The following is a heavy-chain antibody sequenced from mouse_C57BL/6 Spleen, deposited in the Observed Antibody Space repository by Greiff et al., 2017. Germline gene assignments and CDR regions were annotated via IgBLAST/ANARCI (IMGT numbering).Heavy chain of an antibody. CDR3: ARPYDGYYGFAY. D-gene: IGHD2-3*01. Sequence: QVQLKESGAELARPGASVKLSCKASGYTFTSYGISWVKQRTGQGLEWIGEIYPRSGNTYYNEKFKGKATLTADKSSSTAYMELRSLTSEDSAVYFCARPYDGYYGFAYWGQGTLVTVSA. J-gene: IGHJ3*01. CDR2: IYPRSGNT. V-gene: IGHV1-81*01. CDR1: GYTFTSYG.